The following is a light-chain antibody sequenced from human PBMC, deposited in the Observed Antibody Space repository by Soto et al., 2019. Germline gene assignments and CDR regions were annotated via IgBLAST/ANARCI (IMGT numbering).Light chain of an antibody. CDR3: QQYNNWPPLT. Sequence: EVVMTQSPATLSVSPGERATLSCRASQSVSSNFAWYQQKPGQAPRLLIYGASTRATGLPARFSGSGSGTEFTLTISSLQSEDWVIYYCQQYNNWPPLTFGGGTKVEIK. CDR1: QSVSSN. J-gene: IGKJ4*01. CDR2: GAS. V-gene: IGKV3-15*01.